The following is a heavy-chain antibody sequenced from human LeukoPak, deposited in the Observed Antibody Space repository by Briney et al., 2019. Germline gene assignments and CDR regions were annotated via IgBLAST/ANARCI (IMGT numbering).Heavy chain of an antibody. Sequence: SQTLSLTCAVSGGSISSGAYSWSWIRQPPGKGLEWIGHILHTGSTFYNPSLKSRVTISVDTSKNQFSLKLSSVTAADTAVYYCARLHCSSTSCPPWGGYYYYYMDVWGKGTTVTVSS. J-gene: IGHJ6*03. V-gene: IGHV4-30-2*01. D-gene: IGHD2-2*01. CDR3: ARLHCSSTSCPPWGGYYYYYMDV. CDR2: ILHTGST. CDR1: GGSISSGAYS.